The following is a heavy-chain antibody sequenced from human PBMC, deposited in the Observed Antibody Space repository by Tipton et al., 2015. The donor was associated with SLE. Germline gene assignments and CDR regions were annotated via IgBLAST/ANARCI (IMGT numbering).Heavy chain of an antibody. CDR1: GGSISSHY. CDR2: ISNSETT. CDR3: AGAWQGYCSGGTCYVLDY. V-gene: IGHV4-59*11. D-gene: IGHD2-15*01. J-gene: IGHJ4*02. Sequence: TLSLTCTVSGGSISSHYWSWIRQAPGKGLERIGYISNSETTNYNPSLKSRVTISVDTSKNQFSLKLRSVTAADTAVYYCAGAWQGYCSGGTCYVLDYWGQGTLVTASS.